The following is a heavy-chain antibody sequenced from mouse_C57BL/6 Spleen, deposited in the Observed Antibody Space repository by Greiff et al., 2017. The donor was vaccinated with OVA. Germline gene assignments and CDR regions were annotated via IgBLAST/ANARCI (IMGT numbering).Heavy chain of an antibody. CDR2: ISGGGGNT. CDR3: ASYGYDGFAY. CDR1: GFTFSSYT. D-gene: IGHD2-2*01. J-gene: IGHJ3*01. V-gene: IGHV5-9*01. Sequence: EVHLVESGGGLVKPGGSLKLSCAASGFTFSSYTMSWVRQTPEKRLEWVATISGGGGNTYYPDSVKGRFTISRDNAKNTLYLQMSSLRSEDTALYYCASYGYDGFAYWGQGTLVTVSA.